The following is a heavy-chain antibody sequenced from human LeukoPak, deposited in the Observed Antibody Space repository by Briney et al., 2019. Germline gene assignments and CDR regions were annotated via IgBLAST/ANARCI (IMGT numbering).Heavy chain of an antibody. D-gene: IGHD3-16*01. V-gene: IGHV4-30-2*01. CDR1: GGSISSGGYY. Sequence: SETLSLTCTVSGGSISSGGYYWSWIRQPPGKGLEWIGYIYHSGSTYYNPSLKSRVTISVDRSKNQFSLKLSSVTAADTAVYYCANRRGSQTGFDYWGQGTLVTVSS. J-gene: IGHJ4*02. CDR2: IYHSGST. CDR3: ANRRGSQTGFDY.